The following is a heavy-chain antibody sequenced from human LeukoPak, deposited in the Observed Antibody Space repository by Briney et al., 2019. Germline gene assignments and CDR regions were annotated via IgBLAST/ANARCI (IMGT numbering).Heavy chain of an antibody. CDR3: AKRGVVIRVILVGFHKEAYYFDF. CDR2: ISDSGGRT. D-gene: IGHD3-22*01. J-gene: IGHJ4*02. Sequence: GGSLRLSCAVSGITLSNYGMSWVRQAPGKGLEWVAGISDSGGRTNYADSVKGRFTISRDNPKNTLYLQMNSLRAEDTAVYFCAKRGVVIRVILVGFHKEAYYFDFWGQGALVTVSS. CDR1: GITLSNYG. V-gene: IGHV3-23*01.